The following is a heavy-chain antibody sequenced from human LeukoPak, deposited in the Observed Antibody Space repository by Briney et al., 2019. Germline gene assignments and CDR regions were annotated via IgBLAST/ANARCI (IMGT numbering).Heavy chain of an antibody. J-gene: IGHJ4*02. Sequence: PGGSLRLSCAASGFTFSTYWMSWVRQAPGKGLEWVANIKQDGSEKYYLDSVKGRFTISRDNAKNSLYLHMNSLRAEDQAVFFCTREAAAGIDYWGQGTLVT. V-gene: IGHV3-7*01. CDR2: IKQDGSEK. CDR3: TREAAAGIDY. CDR1: GFTFSTYW. D-gene: IGHD6-13*01.